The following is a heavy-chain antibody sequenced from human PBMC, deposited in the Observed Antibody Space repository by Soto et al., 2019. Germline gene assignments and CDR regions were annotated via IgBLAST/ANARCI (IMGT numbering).Heavy chain of an antibody. CDR2: IYYSGST. D-gene: IGHD1-26*01. CDR3: ARVVGATWSYYFDY. CDR1: GGSISSYY. J-gene: IGHJ4*02. V-gene: IGHV4-59*01. Sequence: PSETLSLTCTVSGGSISSYYWSWIRQPPGKGLEWIGYIYYSGSTNYNPSLKSRVTISVDTSKNQFSLKLSSVTAADTAVYYCARVVGATWSYYFDYWGQGTLVTVSS.